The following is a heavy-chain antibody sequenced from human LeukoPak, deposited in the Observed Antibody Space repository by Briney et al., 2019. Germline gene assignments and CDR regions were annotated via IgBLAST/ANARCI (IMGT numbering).Heavy chain of an antibody. D-gene: IGHD4-17*01. CDR1: GGSISRSSYY. Sequence: SETLSLTCSVSGGSISRSSYYWGWIRQPPGKGLEWIGSIYYSGSTYYNPSLKSRVITSVDTSKNQFSLKLSSVTAADTAVYYCARHDYGANWFDPWGQGTLVTVSS. CDR2: IYYSGST. J-gene: IGHJ5*02. V-gene: IGHV4-39*01. CDR3: ARHDYGANWFDP.